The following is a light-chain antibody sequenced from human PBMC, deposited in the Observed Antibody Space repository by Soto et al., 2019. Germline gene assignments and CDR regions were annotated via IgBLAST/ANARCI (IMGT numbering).Light chain of an antibody. CDR2: DVD. J-gene: IGLJ1*01. CDR1: SSDIGGYNY. CDR3: CSNAGRPDV. Sequence: QSALTQPRSVSGSPGQSVAISCTGTSSDIGGYNYVSWYQQHPGKAPKVMIYDVDKRPSGVPDRFSGSKSGNTASLTISDLQTEDEADYYCCSNAGRPDVFGTGTQLTVL. V-gene: IGLV2-11*01.